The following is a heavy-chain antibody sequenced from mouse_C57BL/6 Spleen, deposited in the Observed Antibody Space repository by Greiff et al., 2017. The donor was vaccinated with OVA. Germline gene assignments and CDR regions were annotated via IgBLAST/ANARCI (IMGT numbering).Heavy chain of an antibody. Sequence: QVQLKESGAELVRPGASVKLSCKASGYTFTDYYINWVKQRTGQGLEWIARIYPGSGNTYYNEKFKGKATLTADKSSNTAYMQLSSLTSEDSAVYICEREETPNWAFDYWGQGTTLTVSS. V-gene: IGHV1-76*01. D-gene: IGHD4-1*01. CDR3: EREETPNWAFDY. CDR2: IYPGSGNT. J-gene: IGHJ2*01. CDR1: GYTFTDYY.